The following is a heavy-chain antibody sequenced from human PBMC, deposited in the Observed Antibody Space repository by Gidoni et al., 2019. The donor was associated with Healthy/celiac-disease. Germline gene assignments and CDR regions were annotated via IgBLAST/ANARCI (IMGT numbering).Heavy chain of an antibody. J-gene: IGHJ6*03. CDR2: INHSGST. CDR1: GGSFSGYY. D-gene: IGHD2-2*02. Sequence: QVQLQQWGAGLLKPSETLSLTCAVYGGSFSGYYWRGIRQPPGKGLECIGEINHSGSTNYNPTLKIRVTISVDTSQNQFSLKLSSVTAADTAVYYCARGRGDHRYCSSTSCYMRGYYYYYMDVWGKGTTVTVSS. V-gene: IGHV4-34*01. CDR3: ARGRGDHRYCSSTSCYMRGYYYYYMDV.